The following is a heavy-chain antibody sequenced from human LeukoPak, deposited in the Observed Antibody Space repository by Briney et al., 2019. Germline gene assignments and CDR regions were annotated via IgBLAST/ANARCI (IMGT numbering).Heavy chain of an antibody. CDR1: GCTLTELS. J-gene: IGHJ3*02. CDR2: FDPEDGET. Sequence: ASVKVSCEVSGCTLTELSMHWVRQAPGKGLEWMGDFDPEDGETIYAQKFQGRVTMTEDTSTDTAYMELSSLRSEDTAVYYCATDRWMLGAFDIWGQGTMVTVSS. CDR3: ATDRWMLGAFDI. D-gene: IGHD2-2*03. V-gene: IGHV1-24*01.